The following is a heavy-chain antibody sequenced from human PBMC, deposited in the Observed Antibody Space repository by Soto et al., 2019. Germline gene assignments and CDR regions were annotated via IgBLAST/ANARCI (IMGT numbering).Heavy chain of an antibody. CDR2: IIPIFGTA. Sequence: ASVKVSCKASGGTFSSYAISWVRQAPGQGPEWMGGIIPIFGTANYAQKFQGRVTITADESTSTAYMELSSLRSEGTAVYYCASRDGYNLDPYGMDVWGQGTTVTVSS. J-gene: IGHJ6*02. V-gene: IGHV1-69*13. CDR3: ASRDGYNLDPYGMDV. D-gene: IGHD5-12*01. CDR1: GGTFSSYA.